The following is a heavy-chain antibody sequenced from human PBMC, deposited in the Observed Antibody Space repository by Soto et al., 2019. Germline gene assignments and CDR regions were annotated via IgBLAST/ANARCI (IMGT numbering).Heavy chain of an antibody. D-gene: IGHD3-16*02. V-gene: IGHV4-30-4*01. CDR2: IYYSGTT. CDR1: GGCISSGDDY. Sequence: TLSLTCTVSGGCISSGDDYWSWIRQPPGKGLEWIGYIYYSGTTYYNPSLKSRVTISVDTSENQFSLKVNSVTAADTAVYYCARALIKLSPRYYYGMDVCGQGTTVTVSS. CDR3: ARALIKLSPRYYYGMDV. J-gene: IGHJ6*02.